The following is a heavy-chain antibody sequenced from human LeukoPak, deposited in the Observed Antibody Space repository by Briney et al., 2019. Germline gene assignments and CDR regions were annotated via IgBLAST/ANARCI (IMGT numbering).Heavy chain of an antibody. Sequence: ASVKVSCKASGNTFSSHGFNWVRQAPGQGLEWMGWIHIYRGNTNYAQKFQGRVTMTTDTSTSAAYMELRSLRSDDTAVYYCARRGYSGFDYWGQGTLVTVSS. V-gene: IGHV1-18*01. J-gene: IGHJ4*02. CDR3: ARRGYSGFDY. D-gene: IGHD1-26*01. CDR1: GNTFSSHG. CDR2: IHIYRGNT.